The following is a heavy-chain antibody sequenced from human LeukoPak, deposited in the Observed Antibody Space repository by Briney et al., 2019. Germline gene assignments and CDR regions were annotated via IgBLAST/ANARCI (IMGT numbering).Heavy chain of an antibody. Sequence: ASVKVSCKASGYTFTSYYMHWVRQAPGQGLKWLGIINPSGGSTSYAQKFQGRVTMTRDTSTNTVYMELSSLRSEDTAVYYCAKSQTLRPYYFDYWGQGTLVTVSS. CDR2: INPSGGST. CDR3: AKSQTLRPYYFDY. J-gene: IGHJ4*02. V-gene: IGHV1-46*01. CDR1: GYTFTSYY.